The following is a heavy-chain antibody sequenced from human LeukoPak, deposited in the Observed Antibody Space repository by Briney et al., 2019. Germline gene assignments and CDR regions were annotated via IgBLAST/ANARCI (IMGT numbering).Heavy chain of an antibody. CDR1: GGSFSGYY. CDR3: ARHGYQQLVPDWFDP. Sequence: PSETLSLTCAVYGGSFSGYYWSWIRQPPGKGLEWIGEINHSGGTNYNPSLKSRVTISVDTSKNQFSLKLSSVTAADTAVYYCARHGYQQLVPDWFDPWGQGTLVTVSS. CDR2: INHSGGT. V-gene: IGHV4-34*01. J-gene: IGHJ5*02. D-gene: IGHD6-13*01.